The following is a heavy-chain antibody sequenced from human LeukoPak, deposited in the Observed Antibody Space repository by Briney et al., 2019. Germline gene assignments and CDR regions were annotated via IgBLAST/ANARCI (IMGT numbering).Heavy chain of an antibody. J-gene: IGHJ4*02. CDR2: INPNSGGT. D-gene: IGHD4-17*01. V-gene: IGHV1-2*02. CDR1: GYTFTGYY. Sequence: ASVKVSCKASGYTFTGYYMHWVRQAPGQGLEWMGWINPNSGGTNYAQKFQGRVTMTRDTSISTAYMELSRLRSDDTAVYYCASDHDYGDHSWVYYFDYWGQGTLVTVSS. CDR3: ASDHDYGDHSWVYYFDY.